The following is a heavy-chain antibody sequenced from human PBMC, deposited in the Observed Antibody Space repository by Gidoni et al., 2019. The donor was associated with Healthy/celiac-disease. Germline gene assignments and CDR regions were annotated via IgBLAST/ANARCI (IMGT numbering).Heavy chain of an antibody. CDR2: IYHSGST. CDR3: ATTSNWGSTFDY. Sequence: QVQLQESGPGLVKPSETLSLTCAVSGYSISSGYYWGWIRQPPWKGLEWIGSIYHSGSTYYNPSLKSRVTRSVDTSKNQFSLKLSSVTAADTAVYYCATTSNWGSTFDYWGQGTLVTVSS. CDR1: GYSISSGYY. D-gene: IGHD7-27*01. V-gene: IGHV4-38-2*01. J-gene: IGHJ4*02.